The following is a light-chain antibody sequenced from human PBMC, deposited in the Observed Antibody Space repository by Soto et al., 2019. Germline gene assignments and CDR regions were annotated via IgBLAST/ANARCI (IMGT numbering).Light chain of an antibody. V-gene: IGKV3-20*01. CDR1: QSVSTSY. CDR2: AAS. J-gene: IGKJ2*01. Sequence: EIVLTQSPGTLSLSPGERATLSCRASQSVSTSYLAWYQQKPGQAPRLLISAASSRATGIPDRFSGSGSGTDFTLTISRLEPEDFAVYYWQQYGSSPLYTFGQGTKLEIK. CDR3: QQYGSSPLYT.